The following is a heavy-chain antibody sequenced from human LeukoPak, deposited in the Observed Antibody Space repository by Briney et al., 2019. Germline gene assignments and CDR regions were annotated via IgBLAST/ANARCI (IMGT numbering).Heavy chain of an antibody. J-gene: IGHJ4*02. D-gene: IGHD6-13*01. Sequence: GGSLRLSCAASGFTFRSYGMHWVRQAPGKGLEWVAVISYDGSNKYYADSVKGRFTISRDNSKNTLYLQMNSLRAEDTAVYYCAKAGLGSYSGSSSSAFDNWGQGTLVTVSS. CDR1: GFTFRSYG. V-gene: IGHV3-30*18. CDR3: AKAGLGSYSGSSSSAFDN. CDR2: ISYDGSNK.